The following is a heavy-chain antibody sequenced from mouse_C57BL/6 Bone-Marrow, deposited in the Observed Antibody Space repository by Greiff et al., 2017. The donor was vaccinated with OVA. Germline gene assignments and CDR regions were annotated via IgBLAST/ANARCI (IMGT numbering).Heavy chain of an antibody. CDR1: GYTFTDYE. D-gene: IGHD1-1*01. J-gene: IGHJ4*01. V-gene: IGHV1-15*01. CDR2: IDPETGGT. CDR3: TGVTTGYAMDY. Sequence: QVQLQQSGAELVRPGASVTLSCKASGYTFTDYEMHWVKQTPVHGLEWIGAIDPETGGTAYNQKFKGKAILTADKSSSTAYMELRSLTSEDSAVYYCTGVTTGYAMDYWGQGTSVTVSS.